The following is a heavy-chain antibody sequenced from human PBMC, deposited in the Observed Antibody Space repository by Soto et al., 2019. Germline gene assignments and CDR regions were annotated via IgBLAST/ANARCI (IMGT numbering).Heavy chain of an antibody. CDR1: GGSVTSGSYY. CDR3: ARERGDSHWIDP. Sequence: PSETLSLTCTVSGGSVTSGSYYWSWIRQPPGKGLEWIGYIYYSGSTIYNPSLKSRVTISVDTSKNQFSLKLSSVTGADTAVYYCARERGDSHWIDPWGQGTLVTVSS. D-gene: IGHD2-21*01. CDR2: IYYSGST. V-gene: IGHV4-61*01. J-gene: IGHJ5*02.